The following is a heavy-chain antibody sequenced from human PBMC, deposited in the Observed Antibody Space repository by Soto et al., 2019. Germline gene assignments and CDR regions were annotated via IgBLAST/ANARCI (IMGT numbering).Heavy chain of an antibody. Sequence: SETLSLTCTVTGGSISSYYWSWIRQPPGKGLEWIGDIYYSGSTNYNPSLKSRVTISVDTSKNQFSLKLSSVTAADTAVYFCARRYGLSAFDIWGQGTMVT. D-gene: IGHD3-10*01. V-gene: IGHV4-59*08. CDR2: IYYSGST. CDR1: GGSISSYY. CDR3: ARRYGLSAFDI. J-gene: IGHJ3*02.